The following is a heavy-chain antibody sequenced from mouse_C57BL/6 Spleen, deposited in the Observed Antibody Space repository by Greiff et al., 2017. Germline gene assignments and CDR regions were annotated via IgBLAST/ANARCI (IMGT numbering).Heavy chain of an antibody. CDR3: ARGGSTMVTTGAMDY. Sequence: QVQLKQPGAELVRPGSSVKLSCKASGYTFTSYWMHWVKQRPIQGLEWIGNIDPSDSETHYNQKFKDKATLTVDKSSSTAYMQLSSLTSEDSAVYYCARGGSTMVTTGAMDYWGQGTSVTVSS. J-gene: IGHJ4*01. CDR1: GYTFTSYW. CDR2: IDPSDSET. D-gene: IGHD2-2*01. V-gene: IGHV1-52*01.